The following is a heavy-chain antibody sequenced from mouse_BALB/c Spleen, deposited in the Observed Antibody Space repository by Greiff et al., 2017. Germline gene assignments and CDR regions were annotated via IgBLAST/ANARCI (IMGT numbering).Heavy chain of an antibody. J-gene: IGHJ2*01. CDR3: TRQPLRLREYYFDY. D-gene: IGHD1-2*01. CDR2: IRLKSNNYAT. Sequence: EVKLVESGGGLVQPGGSMKLSCVASGFTFSNYWMNWVRQSPEKGLEWVAEIRLKSNNYATHYAESVKGRFTISRDDSKSSVYLQMNNLRAEDTGIYYCTRQPLRLREYYFDYWGQGTTLTVSS. CDR1: GFTFSNYW. V-gene: IGHV6-6*02.